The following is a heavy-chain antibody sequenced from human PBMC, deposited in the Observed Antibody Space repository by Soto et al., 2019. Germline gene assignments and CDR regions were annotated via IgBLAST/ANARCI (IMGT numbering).Heavy chain of an antibody. D-gene: IGHD6-13*01. CDR3: ARVGVAAGTYYYYGMDV. CDR1: GGSISSYY. Sequence: SETLSLTCTVSGGSISSYYWSWIRQPPGKGLEWIGYIYYSGSTNYNPSLKSRVTISVDTSKNQFSLRLSSVTAAETAVYYCARVGVAAGTYYYYGMDVWGQGTTVTVSS. J-gene: IGHJ6*02. V-gene: IGHV4-59*01. CDR2: IYYSGST.